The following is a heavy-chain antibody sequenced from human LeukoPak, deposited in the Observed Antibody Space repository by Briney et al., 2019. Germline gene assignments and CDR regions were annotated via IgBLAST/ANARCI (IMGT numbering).Heavy chain of an antibody. D-gene: IGHD3-22*01. CDR1: GFTFSSYW. V-gene: IGHV3-7*01. J-gene: IGHJ4*02. CDR2: IKQDGSEK. Sequence: GGSLRLSCAASGFTFSSYWMSWVRQAPGKGLEWVANIKQDGSEKYYVDSVRGRFTISRDNAKNSLYLQMNSLRAEDTAVYYCARRVIVVVSDYFDYWGQGTLVTVSS. CDR3: ARRVIVVVSDYFDY.